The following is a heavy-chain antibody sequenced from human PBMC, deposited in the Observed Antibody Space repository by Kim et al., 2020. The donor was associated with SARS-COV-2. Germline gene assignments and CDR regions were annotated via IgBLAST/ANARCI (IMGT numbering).Heavy chain of an antibody. CDR3: AKGGGARSSSHGDY. J-gene: IGHJ4*02. CDR1: GFTFSSYA. CDR2: ISGGNFT. V-gene: IGHV3-23*01. Sequence: GGSLRLSCAASGFTFSSYAMSWVRQAPGKGLEWVSTISGGNFTNYADSVRGRFTISRDNSKNTLYLQMNSLRAEDTAVYYCAKGGGARSSSHGDYWGQGTLVTVSS. D-gene: IGHD6-6*01.